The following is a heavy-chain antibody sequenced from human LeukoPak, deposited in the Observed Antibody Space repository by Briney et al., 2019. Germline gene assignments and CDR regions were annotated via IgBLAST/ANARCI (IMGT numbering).Heavy chain of an antibody. V-gene: IGHV1-46*01. Sequence: ASVKVSCKASGYTFTSYGISWVRQAPGEGLGWMGVIILSGSYTNYAQRFQGRVTMTRDTSTSTVYMELNSLRSEDTALYYCARGSALIVPSAKVPFDYWGQGTLVTVSS. CDR1: GYTFTSYG. D-gene: IGHD2/OR15-2a*01. J-gene: IGHJ4*02. CDR2: IILSGSYT. CDR3: ARGSALIVPSAKVPFDY.